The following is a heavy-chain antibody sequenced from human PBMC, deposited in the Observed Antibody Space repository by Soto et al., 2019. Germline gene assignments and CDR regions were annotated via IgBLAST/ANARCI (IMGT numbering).Heavy chain of an antibody. D-gene: IGHD1-26*01. V-gene: IGHV4-59*01. CDR3: ARAVGATANNWFDP. J-gene: IGHJ5*02. CDR2: IYYSGST. CDR1: GGSISSYY. Sequence: SETLSLTCTVSGGSISSYYWSLIRQPPGKGLEWIGYIYYSGSTNYNPSLKSRVTISVDTSKNQFSLKLSSVTAADTAVYYCARAVGATANNWFDPWGQGTLVTVSS.